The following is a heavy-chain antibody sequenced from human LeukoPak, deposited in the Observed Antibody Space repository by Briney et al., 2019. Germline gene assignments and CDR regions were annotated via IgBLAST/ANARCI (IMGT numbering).Heavy chain of an antibody. CDR1: GFTLSRSA. V-gene: IGHV3-15*01. Sequence: GGSLRLSCVGSGFTLSRSAMSWVRLAPGKGLEWVGRIKSKSDGGTTDYAAPVKGKFTISRDDSKNTLYLQMNSLKSEDTAVYYCTTGGGVYDYVSLHWGQGTLVTVSS. CDR3: TTGGGVYDYVSLH. D-gene: IGHD3-16*01. J-gene: IGHJ1*01. CDR2: IKSKSDGGTT.